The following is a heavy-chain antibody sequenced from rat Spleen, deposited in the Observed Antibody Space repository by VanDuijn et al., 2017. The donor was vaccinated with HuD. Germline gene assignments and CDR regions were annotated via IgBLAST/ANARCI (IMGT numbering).Heavy chain of an antibody. CDR2: ITNAACKV. Sequence: EVQLVESGGGLVQPGRSLKLSCVASGFTFNNYWMTWIRQAPGKGLEWVASITNAACKVYYPDSVKGRFTIPRDTVQNILYLQWDSPRSEDAATYYCERQWDYWGQGVMVTVAS. V-gene: IGHV5-31*01. J-gene: IGHJ2*01. CDR3: ERQWDY. CDR1: GFTFNNYW.